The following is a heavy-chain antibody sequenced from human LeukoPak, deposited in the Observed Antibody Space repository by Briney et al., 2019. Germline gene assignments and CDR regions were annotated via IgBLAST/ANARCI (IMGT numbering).Heavy chain of an antibody. CDR3: ARGADYNFGY. D-gene: IGHD4-11*01. J-gene: IGHJ4*02. CDR1: GFTFSDYY. CDR2: INSDGSST. V-gene: IGHV3-74*01. Sequence: GGSLRLSCAASGFTFSDYYMSWIRQAPGKGLVWVSRINSDGSSTSYADSVKGRFTISRDNAKNTLYLQMNSLRAEDTAVYYCARGADYNFGYWGQGTLVTVSS.